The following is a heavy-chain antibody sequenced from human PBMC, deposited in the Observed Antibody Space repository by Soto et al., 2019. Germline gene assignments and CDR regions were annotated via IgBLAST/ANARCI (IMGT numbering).Heavy chain of an antibody. CDR1: GYTFTSYG. Sequence: ASVKVSCKASGYTFTSYGISWVRQAPGQGLEWMGWMNPNSGNTGYAQKFQGRVTMTRNTSISTAYMELSSLRSEDTAVYYCARERYSSSSNAFDIWGQGTMVTVSS. V-gene: IGHV1-8*02. CDR3: ARERYSSSSNAFDI. D-gene: IGHD6-6*01. CDR2: MNPNSGNT. J-gene: IGHJ3*02.